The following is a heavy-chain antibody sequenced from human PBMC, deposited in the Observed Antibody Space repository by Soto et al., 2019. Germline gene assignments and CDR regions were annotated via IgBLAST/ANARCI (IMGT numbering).Heavy chain of an antibody. V-gene: IGHV3-53*01. CDR3: ARDRNSYGYSDF. D-gene: IGHD5-18*01. CDR2: IYSGAGT. CDR1: GFTVSSNY. J-gene: IGHJ4*02. Sequence: PGGSLRLSCAASGFTVSSNYMSWVRQAPGKGLEWVSVIYSGAGTYYADSVKGRFTISRDNSKNTLYLQMNSLRAEDTAVYYCARDRNSYGYSDFWGQGTLVTVSS.